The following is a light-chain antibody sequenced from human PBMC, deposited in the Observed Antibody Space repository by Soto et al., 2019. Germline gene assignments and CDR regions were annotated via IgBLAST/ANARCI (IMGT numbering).Light chain of an antibody. V-gene: IGKV3-20*01. CDR2: GAS. J-gene: IGKJ4*01. CDR1: QIVSSNY. Sequence: EIVLTQSPGTLSLSPGERATLSCRASQIVSSNYLAWYQQKPGQAPRLLIKGASSRATGIPDRSSGSGSGTDFTLTISRLEPEDFAVYYCQQYSNSPPLTFGGGTKVDIK. CDR3: QQYSNSPPLT.